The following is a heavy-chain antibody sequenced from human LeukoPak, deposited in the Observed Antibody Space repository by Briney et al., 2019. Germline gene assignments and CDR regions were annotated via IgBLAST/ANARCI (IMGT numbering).Heavy chain of an antibody. Sequence: GGSLRLSCAASGFTFSSYSMNWVRQAPGKGPEWVSSISSSSSYIYYADSVKGRFTISRDNAKNSLYLQMNSLRAEDTAVYYCARGSQSSSWYIFDYWGQGTLVTVSS. V-gene: IGHV3-21*01. J-gene: IGHJ4*02. CDR1: GFTFSSYS. D-gene: IGHD6-13*01. CDR2: ISSSSSYI. CDR3: ARGSQSSSWYIFDY.